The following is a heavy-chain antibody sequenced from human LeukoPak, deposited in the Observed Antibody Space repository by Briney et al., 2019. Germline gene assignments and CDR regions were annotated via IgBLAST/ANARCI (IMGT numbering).Heavy chain of an antibody. CDR2: ISGSGGST. CDR3: AKDELGYCSSTSCYWAHFDY. Sequence: GGSLRLSCAASGFTFSSYAMSWVRQAPGKGLEWVSAISGSGGSTYYADSVKGRFTISRDNSKNTLYLQMNSLRAEDTAVYYCAKDELGYCSSTSCYWAHFDYWGQGTLVTVSS. CDR1: GFTFSSYA. V-gene: IGHV3-23*01. D-gene: IGHD2-2*01. J-gene: IGHJ4*02.